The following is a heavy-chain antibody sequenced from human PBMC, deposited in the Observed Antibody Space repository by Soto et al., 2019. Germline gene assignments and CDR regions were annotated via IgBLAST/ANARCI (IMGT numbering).Heavy chain of an antibody. CDR3: ARLSRLAPVANTYYHSLDV. CDR1: CHYVNNNGSH. D-gene: IGHD5-12*01. V-gene: IGHV4-61*08. J-gene: IGHJ6*02. Sequence: SDTLSLTCILNCHYVNNNGSHWIWIRQPPGKALEWIGYISYRGSSGYNPSLRSRVTTSVDTSKTQFSLILSSVTAADTAVYFCARLSRLAPVANTYYHSLDVWGQGTTVT. CDR2: ISYRGSS.